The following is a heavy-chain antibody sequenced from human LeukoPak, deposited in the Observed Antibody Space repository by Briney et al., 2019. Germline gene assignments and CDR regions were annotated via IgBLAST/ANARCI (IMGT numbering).Heavy chain of an antibody. CDR3: SKGDCSGGTCLLPHDF. D-gene: IGHD2-15*01. CDR2: IKSKTDGETP. CDR1: GFTFSNAW. Sequence: GGSLRLSCAASGFTFSNAWMSWVRQAPGKGLEWVGRIKSKTDGETPAYAAPVKGRFTISRDDSKNTLYLQMNNLRTDDTAVYYCSKGDCSGGTCLLPHDFWGQGTLVTVSS. V-gene: IGHV3-15*01. J-gene: IGHJ4*02.